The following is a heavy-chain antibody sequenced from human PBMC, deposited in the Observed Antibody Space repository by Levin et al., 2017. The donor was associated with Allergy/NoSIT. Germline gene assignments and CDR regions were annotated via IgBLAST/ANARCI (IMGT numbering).Heavy chain of an antibody. CDR1: GGTFSSYA. V-gene: IGHV1-69*06. J-gene: IGHJ5*02. Sequence: SVKVSCKASGGTFSSYAISWVRQAPGQGLEWMGGIIPIFGTANYAQKFQGRVTITADKSTSTAYMELSSLRSEDTAVYYCARGSGLSIAVGVYNWFDPWGQGTLVTVSS. CDR2: IIPIFGTA. CDR3: ARGSGLSIAVGVYNWFDP. D-gene: IGHD6-19*01.